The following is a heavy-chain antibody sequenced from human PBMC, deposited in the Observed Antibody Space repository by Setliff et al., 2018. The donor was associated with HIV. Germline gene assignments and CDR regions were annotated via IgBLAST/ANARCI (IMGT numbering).Heavy chain of an antibody. CDR2: VHGGTGKT. D-gene: IGHD3-10*01. J-gene: IGHJ4*02. CDR1: GYPFRDHT. Sequence: ASVKVSCKASGYPFRDHTIHWVRQAPGQGLEWMGFVHGGTGKTQYLEKFQDRITMTSDTSATTAYMELSSLNSEDSAIYYCARESLVRCRFDFWGQGTLVTVSS. CDR3: ARESLVRCRFDF. V-gene: IGHV1-3*01.